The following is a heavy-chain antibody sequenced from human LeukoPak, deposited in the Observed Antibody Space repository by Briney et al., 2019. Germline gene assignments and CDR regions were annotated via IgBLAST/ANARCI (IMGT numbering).Heavy chain of an antibody. V-gene: IGHV1-18*01. Sequence: ASVKVSRKASGYTFTSYGISWVRQAPGQGLEWMGWISAYNGNTNYAQKLQGRVTMTTDTSTSTAYMELRSLRSDDTAVYYCARDTYIVVVPAAIPSWYYYMDVWGKGTTVTVSS. J-gene: IGHJ6*03. D-gene: IGHD2-2*02. CDR1: GYTFTSYG. CDR3: ARDTYIVVVPAAIPSWYYYMDV. CDR2: ISAYNGNT.